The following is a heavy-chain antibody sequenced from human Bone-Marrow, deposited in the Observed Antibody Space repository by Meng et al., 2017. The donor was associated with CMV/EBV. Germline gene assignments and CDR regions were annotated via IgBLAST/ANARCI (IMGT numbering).Heavy chain of an antibody. Sequence: ASVKVSCKASGYTFTGYYMHWVRQAPGQGLEWMGWINPNSGGTNYAQKFQGRVTMTRDTSISTAYMELSRLRSDDTAVYYCARDLVPVHRQVYYGMDVWAQGTTVTVSS. CDR1: GYTFTGYY. D-gene: IGHD2-2*01. J-gene: IGHJ6*02. CDR2: INPNSGGT. V-gene: IGHV1-2*02. CDR3: ARDLVPVHRQVYYGMDV.